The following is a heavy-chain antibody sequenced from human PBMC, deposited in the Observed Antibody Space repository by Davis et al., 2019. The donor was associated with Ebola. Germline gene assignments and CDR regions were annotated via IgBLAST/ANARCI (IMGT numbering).Heavy chain of an antibody. Sequence: GESLKISCVAVEFTFSDYHMTWVRQAPGKGLEWVSRITSDGGDIYYADSVKGRFTISRDNAKDSLYLQMNSLRAEDSAVYYCVRGIYGSNNYGMDVWGQGTTVTVSS. CDR2: ITSDGGDI. J-gene: IGHJ6*02. D-gene: IGHD4-23*01. CDR3: VRGIYGSNNYGMDV. V-gene: IGHV3-11*01. CDR1: EFTFSDYH.